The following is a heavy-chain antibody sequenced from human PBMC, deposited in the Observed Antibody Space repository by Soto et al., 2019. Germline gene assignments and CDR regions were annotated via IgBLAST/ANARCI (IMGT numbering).Heavy chain of an antibody. J-gene: IGHJ5*02. CDR3: AKSGISGWYGWFDP. V-gene: IGHV2-5*01. Sequence: SGPTLVNPTQTLTLTCIFSGFSLRTSGVGVCWIRQPPGKALEWLGCIYWNDDKRYRPSLKSRLTITKDNSKNQVVLTMTNMDPVDTATYYCAKSGISGWYGWFDPWGQGTLVTVSS. D-gene: IGHD6-19*01. CDR1: GFSLRTSGVG. CDR2: IYWNDDK.